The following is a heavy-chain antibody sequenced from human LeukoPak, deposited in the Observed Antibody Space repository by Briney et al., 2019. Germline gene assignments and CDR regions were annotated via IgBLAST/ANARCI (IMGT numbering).Heavy chain of an antibody. V-gene: IGHV3-7*04. CDR2: INQEGSEK. CDR3: ARNPLRRFDY. Sequence: PGGSLRLSCAASGFTFSSYWMTWVRQAPGKGLEWVADINQEGSEKYYVDSVKGRFTISRDNAKNSLYLQMNSLRAEDTAVYYCARNPLRRFDYWSQGTLVTVSS. CDR1: GFTFSSYW. J-gene: IGHJ4*02.